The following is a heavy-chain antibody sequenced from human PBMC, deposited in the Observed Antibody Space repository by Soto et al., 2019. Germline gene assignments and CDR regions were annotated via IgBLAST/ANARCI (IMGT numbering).Heavy chain of an antibody. J-gene: IGHJ4*02. CDR3: ASNSVAYCGGDCYSGYSY. CDR1: GGTFSSYT. V-gene: IGHV1-69*02. CDR2: IIPILGIA. D-gene: IGHD2-21*01. Sequence: QVQLVQSGAEVKKPGSSVKVSCKASGGTFSSYTISWVRQAPGQGLEWMGRIIPILGIANYAQKFQGRGTITEDKSTSTDYMELSSLRSEDTAVYYCASNSVAYCGGDCYSGYSYWGQGTLVTVSS.